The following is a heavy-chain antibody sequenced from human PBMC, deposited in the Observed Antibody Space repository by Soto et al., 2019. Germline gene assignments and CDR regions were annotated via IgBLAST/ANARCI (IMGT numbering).Heavy chain of an antibody. J-gene: IGHJ4*02. Sequence: QVQLVESGGGVVQPGRSLRLSCAASVFTFSSYGMHWVRQAPGKGLEWVAVISYDGSNKYYADSLKGRFTISRDNSKNTLYLQMNSLRAEDTAVYYCAKDKPLPPHYFDYWGQGTLVTVSS. V-gene: IGHV3-30*18. CDR2: ISYDGSNK. CDR3: AKDKPLPPHYFDY. CDR1: VFTFSSYG.